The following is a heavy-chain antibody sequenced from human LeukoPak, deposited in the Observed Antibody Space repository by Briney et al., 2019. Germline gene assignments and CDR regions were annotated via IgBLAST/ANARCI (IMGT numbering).Heavy chain of an antibody. D-gene: IGHD2-15*01. Sequence: SETLSLTCTVSGGSISSYDWSWIRQAAGKGLEWIGRIYTDGSTNYNPSLKSLVTMSVDTSKNQFSLKLNSVTAADTAVYYCARAFLVGYSPEQYFFDYWGQGALVTVSS. V-gene: IGHV4-4*07. J-gene: IGHJ4*02. CDR3: ARAFLVGYSPEQYFFDY. CDR1: GGSISSYD. CDR2: IYTDGST.